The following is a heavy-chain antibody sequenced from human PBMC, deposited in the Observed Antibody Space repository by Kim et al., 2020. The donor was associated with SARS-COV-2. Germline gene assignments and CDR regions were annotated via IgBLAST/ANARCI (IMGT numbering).Heavy chain of an antibody. D-gene: IGHD3-22*01. J-gene: IGHJ4*02. Sequence: FTISRDNAKNSLYLQMNSLRAEDTAVYYCARVLTYYYDSSGPSTASRFDYWGQGTLVTVSS. V-gene: IGHV3-11*06. CDR3: ARVLTYYYDSSGPSTASRFDY.